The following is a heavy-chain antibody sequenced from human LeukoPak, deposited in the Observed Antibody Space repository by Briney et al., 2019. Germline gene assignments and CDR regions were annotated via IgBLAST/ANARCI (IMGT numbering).Heavy chain of an antibody. CDR2: IYWDDDK. CDR3: AHEKRYSFDLFAN. J-gene: IGHJ4*02. V-gene: IGHV2-5*02. D-gene: IGHD5-18*01. CDR1: VFSLSSRAVG. Sequence: SGPTLLNPTQTLTLPCIFSVFSLSSRAVGVGCIRQPPGKALEWLALIYWDDDKLYNTYLKSRLTITKDPSKNQVVLTMTNMDPVDTATYYCAHEKRYSFDLFANWGQGTLVTVSS.